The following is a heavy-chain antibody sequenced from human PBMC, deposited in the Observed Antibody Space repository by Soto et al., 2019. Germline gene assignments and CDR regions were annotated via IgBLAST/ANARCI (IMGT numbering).Heavy chain of an antibody. J-gene: IGHJ4*02. CDR3: ARESHAHFDY. CDR1: GFSFSDYW. CDR2: INHHGNEK. Sequence: EVQLVQSGGGLVQPGGSLRFSCAASGFSFSDYWMSWVRQAPGKGLEWVATINHHGNEKYYVASVRGRFTISRDNAKNSRYLQMTSLRTEDTAVFYCARESHAHFDYWGQGALVTVSS. V-gene: IGHV3-7*01.